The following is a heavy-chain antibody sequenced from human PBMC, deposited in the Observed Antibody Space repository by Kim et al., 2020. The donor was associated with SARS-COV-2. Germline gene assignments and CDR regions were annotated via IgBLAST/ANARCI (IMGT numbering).Heavy chain of an antibody. CDR1: GYTLTELS. CDR2: FDPEDGET. J-gene: IGHJ5*02. CDR3: ATVGITGWFDP. D-gene: IGHD3-16*01. V-gene: IGHV1-24*01. Sequence: ASVKVSCKVSGYTLTELSMHWVRQAPGKGLEWMGGFDPEDGETIYAQKFQGRVTMTEDTSTDTAYMGLSSLRSEYTAVYYCATVGITGWFDPWGQGTLVTVSS.